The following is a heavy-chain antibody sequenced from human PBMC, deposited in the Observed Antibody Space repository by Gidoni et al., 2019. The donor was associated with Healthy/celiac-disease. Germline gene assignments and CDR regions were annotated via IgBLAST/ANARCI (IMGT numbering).Heavy chain of an antibody. CDR3: ANSFRGSLDY. CDR1: GFTFSSYG. D-gene: IGHD2-15*01. V-gene: IGHV3-30*18. J-gene: IGHJ4*02. Sequence: QVQRVESGGGVVQPGRARRLSCAASGFTFSSYGMHWVRQAPGKGLEWVAVISYDGSNKYYSDSVKGRFTISRDNSKNTLYLQMNSLRAEDTAVYYCANSFRGSLDYWGQGTLVTVSS. CDR2: ISYDGSNK.